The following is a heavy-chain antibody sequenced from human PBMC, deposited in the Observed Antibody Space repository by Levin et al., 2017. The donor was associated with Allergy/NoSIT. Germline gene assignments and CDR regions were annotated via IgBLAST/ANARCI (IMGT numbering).Heavy chain of an antibody. Sequence: SVKVSCKASGGTFSTYPISWVRQAQGQGLEWMGGIIPTLGAANYAQKLQGRVTITALESANTVFMEMTNLRSEDTAVYYCVRALGTISGSVDVWGQGTKITVS. D-gene: IGHD3-3*01. J-gene: IGHJ6*02. V-gene: IGHV1-69*13. CDR3: VRALGTISGSVDV. CDR1: GGTFSTYP. CDR2: IIPTLGAA.